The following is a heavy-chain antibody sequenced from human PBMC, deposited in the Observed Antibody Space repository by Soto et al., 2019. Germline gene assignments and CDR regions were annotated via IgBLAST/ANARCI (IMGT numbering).Heavy chain of an antibody. V-gene: IGHV1-69*13. J-gene: IGHJ4*02. D-gene: IGHD3-22*01. CDR3: ARVAGDYYDSSGYYFDY. CDR1: GGTFSRYA. Sequence: SVKVSCKASGGTFSRYAISWVRQAPGQGLEWMGGIIPIFGTANYAQKFQGRVTITADESTSTAYMELSSLRSEDTAVYYCARVAGDYYDSSGYYFDYWGQGTLVTVSS. CDR2: IIPIFGTA.